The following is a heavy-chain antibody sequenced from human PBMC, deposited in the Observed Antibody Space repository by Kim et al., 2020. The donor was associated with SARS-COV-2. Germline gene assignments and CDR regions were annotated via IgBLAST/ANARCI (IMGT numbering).Heavy chain of an antibody. J-gene: IGHJ4*02. CDR2: FTSKTDGGKT. V-gene: IGHV3-15*01. CDR1: GFSFRDAW. Sequence: GGSLRLSCAASGFSFRDAWMSWVRQAPGKGLEWVGHFTSKTDGGKTDYAAHVKGSITIEREDSKKTLYLQMNSLKTEDTAVYYCATAQCNSVTGSGNEYWGRGTLVTVSS. D-gene: IGHD1-1*01. CDR3: ATAQCNSVTGSGNEY.